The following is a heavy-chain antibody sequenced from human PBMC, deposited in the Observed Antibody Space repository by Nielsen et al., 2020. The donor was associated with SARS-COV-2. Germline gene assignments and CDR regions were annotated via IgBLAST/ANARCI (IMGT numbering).Heavy chain of an antibody. V-gene: IGHV3-9*01. CDR1: GFTFDDYA. CDR3: AKLPGGYPFFDYFDY. J-gene: IGHJ4*02. D-gene: IGHD3-22*01. CDR2: ISWNSGSI. Sequence: GGSLRLSCAASGFTFDDYAMHWVRQAPGKGLEWVSGISWNSGSIGYADSVKGRFTISRDNAKNSLYLQMNSLRAEDTALYYCAKLPGGYPFFDYFDYWGQGTLVTVSS.